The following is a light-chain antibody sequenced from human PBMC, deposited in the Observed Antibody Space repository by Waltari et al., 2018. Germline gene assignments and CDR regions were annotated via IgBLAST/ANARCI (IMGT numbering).Light chain of an antibody. CDR1: SSDVGGYNY. J-gene: IGLJ2*01. CDR3: NSYAGRNRLGV. V-gene: IGLV2-8*01. Sequence: QSALTQPPSASGSPGQPVTISCTGTSSDVGGYNYVSWYQQHPGKAPKLIIYEVTKRPSVVPDRFSGSKSGNTASLTVSGLQADDEADYYCNSYAGRNRLGVFGGGTKVTVL. CDR2: EVT.